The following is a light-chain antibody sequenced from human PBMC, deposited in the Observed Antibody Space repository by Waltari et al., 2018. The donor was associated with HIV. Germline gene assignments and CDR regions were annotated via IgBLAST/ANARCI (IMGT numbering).Light chain of an antibody. J-gene: IGKJ1*01. V-gene: IGKV1-6*01. CDR1: QGIRNN. CDR3: LQEYAYPWT. CDR2: SAS. Sequence: AIQVTQSPSSLSASVGASVTITCRASQGIRNNLGWYQHKPGKAPELVIFSASTLQNGVPSRFSGSGSGTDFTLTISSLQPEDSATYYCLQEYAYPWTFGQGTKVEIK.